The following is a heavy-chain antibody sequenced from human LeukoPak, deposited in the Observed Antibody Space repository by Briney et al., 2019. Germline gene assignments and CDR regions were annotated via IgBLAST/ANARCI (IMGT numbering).Heavy chain of an antibody. CDR2: IYYSGST. Sequence: PSETLSLTCTVSGGSISSYYWSWIRQPPGKGLEWIGYIYYSGSTNYNPSLKSRVTISVDTSKNQFSLKLSSVTAADTAVYYCGSISPSNWGQGTLVTVSS. CDR3: GSISPSN. V-gene: IGHV4-59*01. J-gene: IGHJ4*02. CDR1: GGSISSYY. D-gene: IGHD2-2*01.